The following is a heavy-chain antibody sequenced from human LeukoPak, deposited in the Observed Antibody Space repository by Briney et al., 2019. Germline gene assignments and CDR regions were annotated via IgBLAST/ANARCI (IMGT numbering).Heavy chain of an antibody. Sequence: GGSLRLSCAASGFTFSNYAMSWVRQAPGKGLEWVSAISGSGGTTYYADSVKGRFTISRDNSKNTLYLQMNSLRAEDTAVYYCARAASVDYYGSGSLPFDYWGQGTLVTVSS. CDR3: ARAASVDYYGSGSLPFDY. J-gene: IGHJ4*02. D-gene: IGHD3-10*01. CDR2: ISGSGGTT. CDR1: GFTFSNYA. V-gene: IGHV3-23*01.